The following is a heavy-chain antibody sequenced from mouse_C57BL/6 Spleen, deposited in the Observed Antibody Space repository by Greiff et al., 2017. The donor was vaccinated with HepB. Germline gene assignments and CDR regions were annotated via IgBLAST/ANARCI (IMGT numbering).Heavy chain of an antibody. CDR3: ARRNGDYAMDY. Sequence: EVKLVESGGGLVKPGGSLKLSCAASGFTFSDYGMHWVRQAPEKGLEWVAYISSGSSTIYYADTVKGRFTISRDNAKNTLFLQMTSLRSEDTAMYYCARRNGDYAMDYWGQGTSGTVSS. CDR1: GFTFSDYG. CDR2: ISSGSSTI. J-gene: IGHJ4*01. V-gene: IGHV5-17*01.